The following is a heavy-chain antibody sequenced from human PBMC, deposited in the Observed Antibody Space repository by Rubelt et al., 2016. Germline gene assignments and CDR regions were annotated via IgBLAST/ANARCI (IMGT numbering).Heavy chain of an antibody. Sequence: EVQLVESGGGLVQPGGSLRLSCAASGFTFSTYEMNWVRQAPGKGLEWISYISSSGSTTYFADSVKARFTISRDNAKNSLYLQMNSLRAEGTAIYYCARGSFVVRGVMDSWGQGTLVTVSS. J-gene: IGHJ4*02. D-gene: IGHD3-10*01. CDR3: ARGSFVVRGVMDS. CDR1: GFTFSTYE. V-gene: IGHV3-48*03. CDR2: ISSSGSTT.